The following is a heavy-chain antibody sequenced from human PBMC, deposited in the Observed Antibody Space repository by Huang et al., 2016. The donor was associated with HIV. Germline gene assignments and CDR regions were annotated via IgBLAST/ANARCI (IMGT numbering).Heavy chain of an antibody. CDR1: LSEYA. V-gene: IGHV1-69*01. Sequence: LSEYAFNWVQQAPRHGLEWMGGIIPILGTAKYAKKCEGRRTINADESTNTGYMELSRQEFEDTAVYYCARDQGGWGTNRFTGNDYWGQGTLVTVSS. CDR2: IIPILGTA. D-gene: IGHD3-16*02. CDR3: ARDQGGWGTNRFTGNDY. J-gene: IGHJ4*02.